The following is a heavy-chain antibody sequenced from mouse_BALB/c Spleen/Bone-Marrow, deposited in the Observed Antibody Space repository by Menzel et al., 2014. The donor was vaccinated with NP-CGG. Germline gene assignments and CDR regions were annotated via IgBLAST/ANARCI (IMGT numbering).Heavy chain of an antibody. CDR2: IYPGSGST. CDR1: GYTFTDYY. V-gene: IGHV1-84*02. J-gene: IGHJ4*01. Sequence: QVQLKDSGPELVKPGASVKISCKASGYTFTDYYINWVKQKPGQGLEWIGWIYPGSGSTKYNEKFKSKATLTVDTSSSTAYMQLSSLTSEDTAVYFCTNLGRYAMDYWGQGTSVTVSS. D-gene: IGHD3-1*01. CDR3: TNLGRYAMDY.